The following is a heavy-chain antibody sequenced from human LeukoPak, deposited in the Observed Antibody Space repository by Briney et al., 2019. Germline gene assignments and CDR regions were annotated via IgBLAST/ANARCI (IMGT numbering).Heavy chain of an antibody. CDR3: ARRPYSGSPNWFDP. CDR2: INLGDSET. J-gene: IGHJ5*01. CDR1: GHRFTNHW. V-gene: IGHV5-51*01. Sequence: GESLKISCEAVGHRFTNHWIGWVRPRPGGGLEWMGIINLGDSETHYTPSFQDQVTFSLDKSTNTAYLQWRTLKASDTAMYYCARRPYSGSPNWFDPWGRGTLVTVSS. D-gene: IGHD1-26*01.